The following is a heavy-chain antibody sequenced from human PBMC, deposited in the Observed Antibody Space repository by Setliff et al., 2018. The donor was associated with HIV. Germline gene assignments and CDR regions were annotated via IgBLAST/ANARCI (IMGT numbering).Heavy chain of an antibody. Sequence: GASVKVSCKASGGTFSSYAISWVRQAPGQGLEWMGGIIPIFGTANYAQKFQGRVTITTDESTSTAYMELRSLRSEDTAVYYCARGTAPRPASVLEFLEWLFPNWFDPWGQGTLVTVS. V-gene: IGHV1-69*05. CDR3: ARGTAPRPASVLEFLEWLFPNWFDP. D-gene: IGHD3-3*02. J-gene: IGHJ5*02. CDR2: IIPIFGTA. CDR1: GGTFSSYA.